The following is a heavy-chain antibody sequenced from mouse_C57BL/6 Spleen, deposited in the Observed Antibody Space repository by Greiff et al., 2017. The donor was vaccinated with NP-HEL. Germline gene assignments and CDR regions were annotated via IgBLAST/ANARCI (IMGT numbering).Heavy chain of an antibody. Sequence: EVQLQESGPELVKPGASVKIPCKASGYTFTDYNMDWVKQSHGKSLEWIGDINPNNGGTIYNQKFKGKATLTVDKSSSTAYMELRSLTSEDTAVYYCARADDYGRYFDVWGTGTTVTVSS. J-gene: IGHJ1*03. CDR3: ARADDYGRYFDV. CDR1: GYTFTDYN. D-gene: IGHD2-4*01. CDR2: INPNNGGT. V-gene: IGHV1-18*01.